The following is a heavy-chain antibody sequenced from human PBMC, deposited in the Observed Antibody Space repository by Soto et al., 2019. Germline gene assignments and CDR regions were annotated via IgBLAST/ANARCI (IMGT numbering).Heavy chain of an antibody. CDR3: VRVPGSSGLPTT. Sequence: GASVKVSCKASGYTFTSYDINWVRQATGQGLEWMGWMNPNSGNTGYAQKFQGRVTMTRNTSISTAYMELSSLRSEDTAVYYCVRVPGSSGLPTTWGQGTLVTVSS. V-gene: IGHV1-8*01. CDR1: GYTFTSYD. CDR2: MNPNSGNT. D-gene: IGHD5-12*01. J-gene: IGHJ5*02.